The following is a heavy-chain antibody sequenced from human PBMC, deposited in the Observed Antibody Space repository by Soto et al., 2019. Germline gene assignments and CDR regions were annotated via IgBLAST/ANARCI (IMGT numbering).Heavy chain of an antibody. J-gene: IGHJ6*02. V-gene: IGHV3-66*01. Sequence: EVQLVESGGGLVQPGGSLRLSCAASGFTVSSNYMSWVRQAPGKGLEWVSVIYSSGSTYYADSVKGRFTISRDNSKNTLYLQMNSLRAADTSVYYCARGEDSSSWTLSYYYGMDVWGQGTTVTVSS. CDR3: ARGEDSSSWTLSYYYGMDV. D-gene: IGHD6-13*01. CDR1: GFTVSSNY. CDR2: IYSSGST.